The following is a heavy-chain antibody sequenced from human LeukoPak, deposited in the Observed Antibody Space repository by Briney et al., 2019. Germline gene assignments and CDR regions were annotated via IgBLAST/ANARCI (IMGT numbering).Heavy chain of an antibody. CDR2: SGST. V-gene: IGHV4-30-4*01. Sequence: PTETLSLTCTVSGASISSGAYHWSWIRQPPGKGLEWIGYSGSTDYNPSLNGRATMSVDTSRNQFSLRLTSATAADTAVYFCATYYAGRGGSGYWGQGTLVTVSS. CDR3: ATYYAGRGGSGY. D-gene: IGHD3-10*01. CDR1: GASISSGAYH. J-gene: IGHJ4*02.